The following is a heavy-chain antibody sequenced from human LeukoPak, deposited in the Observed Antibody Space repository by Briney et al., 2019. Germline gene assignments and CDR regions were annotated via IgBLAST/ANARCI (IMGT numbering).Heavy chain of an antibody. Sequence: GGSLRLSCAASGFTFSSYAMSWVRQAPGKGLEWVSAISGSGGSTYYADSVKGRFTISRDNSKNTLYLQMNSLRAEDTAVYYCAKVSLRYCSSTSCSDYWGQGTLVTVSS. CDR2: ISGSGGST. D-gene: IGHD2-2*01. J-gene: IGHJ4*02. CDR3: AKVSLRYCSSTSCSDY. CDR1: GFTFSSYA. V-gene: IGHV3-23*01.